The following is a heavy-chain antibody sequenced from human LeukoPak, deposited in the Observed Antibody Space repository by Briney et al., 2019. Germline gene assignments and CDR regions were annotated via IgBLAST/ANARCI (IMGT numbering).Heavy chain of an antibody. D-gene: IGHD3-22*01. J-gene: IGHJ4*02. V-gene: IGHV3-21*01. CDR3: ARVAAETGSQNYYDSSGYSHFDY. CDR1: GFTFSSYS. Sequence: GGSLRLSCAASGFTFSSYSMNWVRQAPGKGLEWVSSISSSSSYIYYADSVKGRFTISRDNAKNSLYLQMNSLRAEDTAVYYCARVAAETGSQNYYDSSGYSHFDYWGQGTLVTVSS. CDR2: ISSSSSYI.